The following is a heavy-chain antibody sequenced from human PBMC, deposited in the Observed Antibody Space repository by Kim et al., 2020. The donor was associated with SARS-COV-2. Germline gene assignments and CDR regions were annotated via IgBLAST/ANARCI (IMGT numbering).Heavy chain of an antibody. CDR1: GGTFSSYA. CDR2: IIPIFGTT. V-gene: IGHV1-69*06. CDR3: ASPRDGYNQYYFDY. J-gene: IGHJ4*02. Sequence: SVKVSCKASGGTFSSYAISWVRQAPGQGLEWMGGIIPIFGTTNYAQKFQGRVTITADKSTSTAYMELSSLRSEDTAVYYCASPRDGYNQYYFDYWGQGTLVTVSS. D-gene: IGHD5-12*01.